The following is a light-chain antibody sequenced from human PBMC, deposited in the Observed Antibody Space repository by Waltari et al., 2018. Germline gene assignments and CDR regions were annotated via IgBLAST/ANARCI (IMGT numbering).Light chain of an antibody. J-gene: IGKJ1*01. V-gene: IGKV4-1*01. CDR1: QNVLYSSNNKNY. CDR2: WAS. Sequence: DIVMTQSPDSLAVSLGERATINCKSSQNVLYSSNNKNYLAWYQQKPGQPPKLLIYWASTRESGVPDRFSGSGSGTDLTLTISSLQAEDVAVYYCQQYYGTPPTFGQGTKVEIK. CDR3: QQYYGTPPT.